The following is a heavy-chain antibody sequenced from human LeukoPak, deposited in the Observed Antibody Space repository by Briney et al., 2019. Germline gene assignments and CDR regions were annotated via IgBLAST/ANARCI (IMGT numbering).Heavy chain of an antibody. CDR1: GYAFTGDY. CDR2: IDPNSGGT. D-gene: IGHD3-10*01. J-gene: IGHJ4*02. CDR3: AREYYYGSGNYYNRIAY. V-gene: IGHV1-2*02. Sequence: ASVKVSCKASGYAFTGDYMHWVRQAPVQGLEWIGGIDPNSGGTNYAQKVQGRVTMTRGTSISTPYMGRNTLRSDDTAVCYCAREYYYGSGNYYNRIAYWGQGNLVTVSS.